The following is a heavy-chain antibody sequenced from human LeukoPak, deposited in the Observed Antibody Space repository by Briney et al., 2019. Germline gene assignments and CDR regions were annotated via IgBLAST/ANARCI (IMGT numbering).Heavy chain of an antibody. CDR3: AKDGREYSGYDLYYFDY. CDR1: GFDFNTYE. V-gene: IGHV3-30*02. CDR2: IRYDGSNK. Sequence: PGGSLRISCVASGFDFNTYEMKWVRQAPGKGLEWVAFIRYDGSNKYYADSVKGRFTISRDNSKNTLYLQMNSLRAEDTAVYYCAKDGREYSGYDLYYFDYWGQGTLVTVSS. J-gene: IGHJ4*02. D-gene: IGHD5-12*01.